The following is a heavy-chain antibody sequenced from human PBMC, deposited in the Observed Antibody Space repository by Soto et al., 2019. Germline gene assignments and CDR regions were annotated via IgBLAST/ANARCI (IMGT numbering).Heavy chain of an antibody. CDR3: ARGGHVVVVTAAFDY. V-gene: IGHV1-46*01. J-gene: IGHJ4*02. Sequence: QVQLMQSGAEVKKPGASVKVSCKASGNTFTNYYIHWVRQAPGQGLEWMGTINPSGGHTTYSQNFLGRLTGTRDTSTRTLYMELTSLTSDGTAVYYCARGGHVVVVTAAFDYWGQGTLVTVSS. CDR2: INPSGGHT. D-gene: IGHD2-21*02. CDR1: GNTFTNYY.